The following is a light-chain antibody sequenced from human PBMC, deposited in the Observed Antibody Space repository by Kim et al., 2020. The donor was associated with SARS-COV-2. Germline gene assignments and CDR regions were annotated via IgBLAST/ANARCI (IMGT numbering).Light chain of an antibody. CDR2: GKN. V-gene: IGLV3-19*01. Sequence: SSELTQEPAVSVALGQTVRITCQGDSLRSYYAIWYQQKPGQAPILLIYGKNNRPSGIPDRFSGSSSGNTASLTITGTQAGDEADYYCNSRDTNDIVLFGGGTQLTVL. J-gene: IGLJ2*01. CDR1: SLRSYY. CDR3: NSRDTNDIVL.